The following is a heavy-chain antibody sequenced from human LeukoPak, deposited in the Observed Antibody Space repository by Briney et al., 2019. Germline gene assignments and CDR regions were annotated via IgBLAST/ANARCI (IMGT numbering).Heavy chain of an antibody. J-gene: IGHJ5*02. CDR3: ARDCGGDCGFDP. D-gene: IGHD2-21*02. CDR1: GYTFTGYY. CDR2: INPNSGGT. Sequence: ASVKVSCKASGYTFTGYYMHWVRQAPGQGLEWMGWINPNSGGTNYVQKFQGRVTMTRDTSISTAYMELSRLRSDDTAVYYCARDCGGDCGFDPWGQGTLVTVSS. V-gene: IGHV1-2*02.